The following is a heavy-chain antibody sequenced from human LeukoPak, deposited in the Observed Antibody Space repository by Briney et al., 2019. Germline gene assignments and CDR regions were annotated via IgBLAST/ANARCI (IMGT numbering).Heavy chain of an antibody. V-gene: IGHV3-7*01. CDR2: IKQDGSEK. J-gene: IGHJ5*02. CDR3: ARTRTRAYGRVWGVYNWFDP. D-gene: IGHD2-8*01. CDR1: GFTFSSYW. Sequence: GGSLRLSCAASGFTFSSYWMSWVRQAPGKGLEWVANIKQDGSEKYYVDSVKGRFTISRDNAKNSLYLQMNSLRAEDTAVYYCARTRTRAYGRVWGVYNWFDPWGQGTLVTVSS.